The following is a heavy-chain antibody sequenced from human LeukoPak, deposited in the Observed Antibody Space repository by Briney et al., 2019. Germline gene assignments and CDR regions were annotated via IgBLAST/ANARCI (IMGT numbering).Heavy chain of an antibody. D-gene: IGHD3-22*01. CDR2: IYYSGST. J-gene: IGHJ4*02. V-gene: IGHV4-34*01. Sequence: SETLSLTCAVYGGSFSGYYWSWIRQPPGKGLEWIGSIYYSGSTYYNPSLKSRVTISVDTSKNQFSLKLSSVTAADTAVYYCARKESYYYDSSGYYLFADLFDYWGQGTLVTVSS. CDR1: GGSFSGYY. CDR3: ARKESYYYDSSGYYLFADLFDY.